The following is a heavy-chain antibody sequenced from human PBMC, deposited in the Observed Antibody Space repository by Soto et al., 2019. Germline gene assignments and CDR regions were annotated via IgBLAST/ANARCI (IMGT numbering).Heavy chain of an antibody. Sequence: QVRLQESGPGLVKPSETLSLTCTVSGASISRYYWSWIRQSPGKGLEWIGYLYNTGSTIYNPSLKSRVTISVDTSKNQFSLKMNSVTAADTAVYYCARALWGYCANDCYPLDVWGQGTTVTVSS. CDR2: LYNTGST. CDR1: GASISRYY. D-gene: IGHD2-21*02. V-gene: IGHV4-59*01. J-gene: IGHJ6*02. CDR3: ARALWGYCANDCYPLDV.